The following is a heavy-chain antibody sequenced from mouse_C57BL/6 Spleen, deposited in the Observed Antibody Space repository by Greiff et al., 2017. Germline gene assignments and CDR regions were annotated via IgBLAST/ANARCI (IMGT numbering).Heavy chain of an antibody. CDR3: ARGLDYYGSLDY. CDR2: ISSGGSYT. D-gene: IGHD1-1*01. CDR1: GFTFSSYG. V-gene: IGHV5-6*01. Sequence: EVHLVESGGDLVKPGGSLKLSCAASGFTFSSYGMSWVRQTPDKRLEWVATISSGGSYTYYPDSVKGRFTISRDNAKNTLYLQMSSLKSEDTAMYYCARGLDYYGSLDYWGQGTTLTVSS. J-gene: IGHJ2*01.